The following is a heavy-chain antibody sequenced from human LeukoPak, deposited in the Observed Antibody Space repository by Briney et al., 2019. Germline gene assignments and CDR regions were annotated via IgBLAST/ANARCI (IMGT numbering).Heavy chain of an antibody. J-gene: IGHJ3*02. V-gene: IGHV3-7*04. D-gene: IGHD2-15*01. CDR1: GITLSTYW. CDR3: ARGGLYWHI. Sequence: GGSLRLSCAASGITLSTYWMSWVRQAPGKGLEWVANIKQDGSEKNYVDSVKGRFTISRDNARSSLYLQMDSLRAEGTALYYCARGGLYWHIWGQGTMVTVSS. CDR2: IKQDGSEK.